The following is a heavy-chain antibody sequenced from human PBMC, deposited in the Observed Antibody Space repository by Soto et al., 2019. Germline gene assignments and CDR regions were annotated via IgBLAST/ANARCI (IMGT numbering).Heavy chain of an antibody. CDR2: ISFDGSKK. V-gene: IGHV3-30*18. CDR1: VFTLSRYC. D-gene: IGHD6-19*01. Sequence: GGPLRLSFAASVFTLSRYCMHWFRPAPGKGLEWVAVISFDGSKKYYADSVKGRFTISRDNSKNTLYLQMHNLRTEDKAVYYCAKESGSRGWTYQHFEYWGQGTLVTVSS. J-gene: IGHJ4*02. CDR3: AKESGSRGWTYQHFEY.